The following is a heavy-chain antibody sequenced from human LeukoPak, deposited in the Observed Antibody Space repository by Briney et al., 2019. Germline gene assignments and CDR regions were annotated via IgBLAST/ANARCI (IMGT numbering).Heavy chain of an antibody. J-gene: IGHJ2*01. CDR1: GGTFSSYA. Sequence: ASVRVSCKASGGTFSSYAISWVRQAPGQGLEWMGGIIPIFGTANYAQKFQGRVTITADESTSTAYMELSSLRSEDTAVYYCASAHMTTVTTSPKGVWDFDLWGRGTLVTVSS. CDR2: IIPIFGTA. D-gene: IGHD4-17*01. V-gene: IGHV1-69*13. CDR3: ASAHMTTVTTSPKGVWDFDL.